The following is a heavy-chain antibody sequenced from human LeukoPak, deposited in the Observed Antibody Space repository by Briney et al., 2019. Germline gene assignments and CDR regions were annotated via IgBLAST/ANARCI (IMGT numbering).Heavy chain of an antibody. Sequence: GASVKVSCKASGGTFSSYAISWVRQAPGQGLEWMGRIIPILGIANYAQKFQGRVTITADKSTSTAYMELSSLRSEDTAVYYCARDRPLVVVADSPYYYYGMDVWGQGTTVTVSS. CDR1: GGTFSSYA. V-gene: IGHV1-69*04. D-gene: IGHD2-15*01. J-gene: IGHJ6*02. CDR3: ARDRPLVVVADSPYYYYGMDV. CDR2: IIPILGIA.